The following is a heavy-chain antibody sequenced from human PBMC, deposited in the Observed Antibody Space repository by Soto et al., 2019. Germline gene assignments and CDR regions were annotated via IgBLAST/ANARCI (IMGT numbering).Heavy chain of an antibody. V-gene: IGHV3-30-3*01. CDR1: GFTFSTYT. CDR3: ARTRGAYYDFWSGPRSTYYYYSMDV. Sequence: QVHLVESGGGVVQPGRSLRLSCAASGFTFSTYTMHWVRQAPGKGLEWVAVMSYDGSNKYYADSVKGRFTVSRDNSKNTLYLQRNSLRAKDTAVYYCARTRGAYYDFWSGPRSTYYYYSMDVWGQGTTVTVSS. D-gene: IGHD3-3*01. J-gene: IGHJ6*02. CDR2: MSYDGSNK.